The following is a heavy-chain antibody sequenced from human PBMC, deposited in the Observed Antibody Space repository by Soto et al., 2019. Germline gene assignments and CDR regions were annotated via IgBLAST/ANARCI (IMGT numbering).Heavy chain of an antibody. J-gene: IGHJ6*02. CDR3: AKALATAVNYGMDV. CDR2: ISDDGDST. D-gene: IGHD6-13*01. CDR1: GFTFSDNA. Sequence: EVQLLESGGDLVQPGGSLRLSCGASGFTFSDNAMTWVRQAPGKGLEWVSRISDDGDSTYYADSVKGRFTISRDNSKNTLFLQMSSLGAEDTAVYYCAKALATAVNYGMDVWGQGTAVTVSS. V-gene: IGHV3-23*01.